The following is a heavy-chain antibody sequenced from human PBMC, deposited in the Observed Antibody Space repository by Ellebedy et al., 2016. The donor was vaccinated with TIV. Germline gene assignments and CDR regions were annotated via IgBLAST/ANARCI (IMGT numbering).Heavy chain of an antibody. CDR2: INPSGGKT. CDR1: GYTFTSYY. J-gene: IGHJ4*02. CDR3: ARSSFGSGYYGSLDY. Sequence: AASVKVSCKASGYTFTSYYLHWVRQSPGQGLEWMGKINPSGGKTTYPQKLQGRVTMTRDTSTSVVYVELTSLRSEDTAVYYCARSSFGSGYYGSLDYWGQGTLVTVSS. V-gene: IGHV1-46*04. D-gene: IGHD3-3*01.